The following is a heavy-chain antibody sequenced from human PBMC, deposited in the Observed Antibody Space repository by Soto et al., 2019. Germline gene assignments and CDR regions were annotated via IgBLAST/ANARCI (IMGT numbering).Heavy chain of an antibody. J-gene: IGHJ5*02. V-gene: IGHV4-4*02. CDR3: ARDHTDSLTGYSWFDP. D-gene: IGHD3-9*01. Sequence: QVQLQESGPGLVKPSGTLSLTCAVSSGSISSSNWWSWVRQPPGKGLEWIGEIYHSGSTNYNPSLKSRVTISVDKSKNQFSPKLSSVTAADTAVYYCARDHTDSLTGYSWFDPWGQGTLVTVSS. CDR2: IYHSGST. CDR1: SGSISSSNW.